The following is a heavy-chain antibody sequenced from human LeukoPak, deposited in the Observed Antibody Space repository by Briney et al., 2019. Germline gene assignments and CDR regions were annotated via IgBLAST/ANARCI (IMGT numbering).Heavy chain of an antibody. V-gene: IGHV3-9*01. Sequence: GGSLRLSCAASGFTFDDYAMHWVRQAPGKGLEWVSGISWNSDSIGYADSVKGRFTISRDNAKNSLYLQMNSLRAEDTALYYCAKDLYRSRRGYYHYGMDVWGQGTTVTVSS. J-gene: IGHJ6*02. D-gene: IGHD2-2*01. CDR1: GFTFDDYA. CDR2: ISWNSDSI. CDR3: AKDLYRSRRGYYHYGMDV.